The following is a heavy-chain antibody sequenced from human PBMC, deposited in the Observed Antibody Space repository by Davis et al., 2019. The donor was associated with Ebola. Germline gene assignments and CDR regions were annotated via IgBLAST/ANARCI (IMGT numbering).Heavy chain of an antibody. D-gene: IGHD6-13*01. V-gene: IGHV3-21*01. J-gene: IGHJ4*02. CDR1: GFTFSSYS. CDR2: ISSSSSYI. Sequence: GESLKISCAASGFTFSSYSMNWVRQAPGKGLEWVSSISSSSSYIYYADSVKGRFTISRDNAKNSLYLQMNSLRAEDTAVYYCARGARSYSSDYWGQGTLVTVSS. CDR3: ARGARSYSSDY.